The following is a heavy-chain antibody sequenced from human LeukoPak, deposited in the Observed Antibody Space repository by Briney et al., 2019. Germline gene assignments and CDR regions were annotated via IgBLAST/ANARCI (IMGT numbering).Heavy chain of an antibody. Sequence: GGSLRLSCAASGFTFSNAWMSWVRQAPGKGLEWVGRIKSKTDGGTTDYAAPVKGRFTISRDNSKNTLYLQMNNLRVDDTATYYCAKDFGIAVADTFQFWGQGTLVTVS. D-gene: IGHD6-19*01. J-gene: IGHJ1*01. CDR2: IKSKTDGGTT. V-gene: IGHV3-15*01. CDR1: GFTFSNAW. CDR3: AKDFGIAVADTFQF.